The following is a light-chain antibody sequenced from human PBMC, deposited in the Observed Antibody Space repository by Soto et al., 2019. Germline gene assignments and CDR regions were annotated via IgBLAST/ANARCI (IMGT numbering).Light chain of an antibody. V-gene: IGLV3-21*02. CDR3: QVWDSSSDHWV. J-gene: IGLJ3*02. CDR2: DDT. Sequence: SYVLTQPPSVSVAPGQTARISCGGYDIGDKSVHRYRQRPGQAPVLLVYDDTDRPSGIPERFSGSNSGNTATLTISRVEAGDEADYYCQVWDSSSDHWVFGGGTKLTVL. CDR1: DIGDKS.